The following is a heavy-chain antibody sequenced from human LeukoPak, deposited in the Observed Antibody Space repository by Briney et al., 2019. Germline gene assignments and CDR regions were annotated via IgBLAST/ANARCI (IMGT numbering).Heavy chain of an antibody. V-gene: IGHV3-23*01. D-gene: IGHD5-24*01. J-gene: IGHJ4*02. Sequence: GGSLRLSCAASGFTFRNYGMSWVRQAPGKGLEWVSGIIPSGHTTYYADSVRGRFTISRDNSRNTLYLQMNSLRAEDTAVYYCAKDDRWLQFCCWGQGTLVTVSA. CDR2: IIPSGHTT. CDR3: AKDDRWLQFCC. CDR1: GFTFRNYG.